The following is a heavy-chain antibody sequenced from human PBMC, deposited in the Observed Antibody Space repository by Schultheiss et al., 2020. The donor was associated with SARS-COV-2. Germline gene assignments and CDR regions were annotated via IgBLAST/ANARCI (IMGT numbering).Heavy chain of an antibody. CDR1: GGSISSSSYY. V-gene: IGHV4-39*07. Sequence: SQTLSLTCTVSGGSISSSSYYWGWIRQPPGKGLEWIGEIIHSASTNYNPSLKSRVTISVDTSKNQFSLKLISVTAADTAVYYCARLQAVVATIAFDIWGQGTMVTVSS. CDR3: ARLQAVVATIAFDI. CDR2: IIHSAST. J-gene: IGHJ3*02. D-gene: IGHD5-12*01.